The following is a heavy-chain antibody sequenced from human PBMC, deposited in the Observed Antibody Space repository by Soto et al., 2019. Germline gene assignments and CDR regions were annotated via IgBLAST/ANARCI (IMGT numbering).Heavy chain of an antibody. CDR3: AREGHHSSSWCDWYFDL. J-gene: IGHJ2*01. V-gene: IGHV1-69*08. Sequence: QVQLVQSGAEVKKPGSSVKVSCKASGGTFSSYTISWVRQAPGQGLEWMGRIIPILGIANYAQKFQGRVTSTADKSTSTAYMELSSLGSEDTAVYYCAREGHHSSSWCDWYFDLWGRGTLVTVAS. CDR1: GGTFSSYT. CDR2: IIPILGIA. D-gene: IGHD6-13*01.